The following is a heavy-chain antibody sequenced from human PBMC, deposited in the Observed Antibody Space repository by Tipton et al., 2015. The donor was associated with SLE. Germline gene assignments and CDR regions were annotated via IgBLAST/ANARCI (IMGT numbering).Heavy chain of an antibody. CDR1: GGSISSYY. V-gene: IGHV4-59*01. CDR2: IYYSGGT. J-gene: IGHJ4*02. Sequence: TLSLTCTVSGGSISSYYWSWIRQPPGKGLEWIGYIYYSGGTNYNPSLKSRVTISVDTSKNQFSLKLSSVTAADTAVYYCAREVGATFFDYWGQGTLVTVSS. CDR3: AREVGATFFDY. D-gene: IGHD1-26*01.